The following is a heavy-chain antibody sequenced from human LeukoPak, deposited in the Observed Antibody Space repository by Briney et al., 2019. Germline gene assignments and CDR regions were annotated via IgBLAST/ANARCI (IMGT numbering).Heavy chain of an antibody. CDR3: ARERNAGSFAD. CDR2: TYYRSKWYN. CDR1: GDSVSSNSAA. Sequence: SQTLSLTCAISGDSVSSNSAARNWIRQSPSRGLEWLGRTYYRSKWYNDYAVSVKSRISINSDTSKNQFSLQLNSVTPDDTAIYYCARERNAGSFADWGQGTLVTVSS. D-gene: IGHD1-14*01. J-gene: IGHJ1*01. V-gene: IGHV6-1*01.